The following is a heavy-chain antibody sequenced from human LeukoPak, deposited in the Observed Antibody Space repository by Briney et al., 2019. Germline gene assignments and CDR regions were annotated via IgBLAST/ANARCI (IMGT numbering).Heavy chain of an antibody. CDR3: ARETGYASDY. J-gene: IGHJ4*02. CDR1: GFAFSSHD. Sequence: GGSLRLSCAASGFAFSSHDMNWVRQAPGKGLEWVSSISSSSSYIYYADSVKGRFTISRDNAKNSLYLQMNSLRAEDTAVYYCARETGYASDYWGQGTLVTVSS. D-gene: IGHD2-2*01. CDR2: ISSSSSYI. V-gene: IGHV3-21*01.